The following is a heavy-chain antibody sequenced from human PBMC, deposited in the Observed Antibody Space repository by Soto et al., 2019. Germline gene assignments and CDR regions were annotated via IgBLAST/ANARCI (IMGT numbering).Heavy chain of an antibody. J-gene: IGHJ4*02. CDR1: GFTFSTYG. CDR3: ARLYSGYVDY. D-gene: IGHD5-12*01. Sequence: GGSLRLSCAASGFTFSTYGMTWVRPAPGKGLEWVSAIGGSGGNIYYADSVKGRFTISRDNSKSTLYLQMNSLRVEDTAIYYCARLYSGYVDYWGQGAPVTVSS. V-gene: IGHV3-23*01. CDR2: IGGSGGNI.